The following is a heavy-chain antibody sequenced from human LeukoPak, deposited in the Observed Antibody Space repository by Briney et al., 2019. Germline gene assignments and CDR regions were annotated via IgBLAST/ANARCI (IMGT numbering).Heavy chain of an antibody. D-gene: IGHD6-19*01. CDR1: GFTFSSYA. V-gene: IGHV3-30-3*01. CDR2: ISYDGSNK. CDR3: ARAIFSSGWYGGYFDY. Sequence: QSGGSLRLSCAASGFTFSSYAMHWVRQAPGKGLEWVAVISYDGSNKYYADSVKGRFTISRDNSKNTLYLQMNSLRAEDTAVYYCARAIFSSGWYGGYFDYWGQGTLVTVSS. J-gene: IGHJ4*02.